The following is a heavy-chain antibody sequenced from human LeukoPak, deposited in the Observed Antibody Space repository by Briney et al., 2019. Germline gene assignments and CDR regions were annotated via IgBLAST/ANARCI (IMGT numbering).Heavy chain of an antibody. CDR3: AKGARDDSLFSPTDY. J-gene: IGHJ4*02. V-gene: IGHV3-33*06. CDR2: IRSDKSET. Sequence: GTSLRLSCAASGFTFRSYGMYWVRQAPGKGVEWLAVIRSDKSETRYADSVKGRFTISRDISKNTLYLQMNSLRADDAAVYYCAKGARDDSLFSPTDYWGQGTLVAVSS. D-gene: IGHD3-22*01. CDR1: GFTFRSYG.